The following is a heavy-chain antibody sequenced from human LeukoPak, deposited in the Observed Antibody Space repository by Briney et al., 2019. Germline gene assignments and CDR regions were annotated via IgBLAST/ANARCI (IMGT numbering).Heavy chain of an antibody. CDR3: ARAEIQLPARYYGMDV. CDR1: GXSISSYY. Sequence: PSETLSLTCTVSGXSISSYYWSWIRQPPGKGLEWIAYIYYSGGTNYNPSPKSRATISVDTSKNQSFLLLSSGTAADTAAYYCARAEIQLPARYYGMDVWGQGTTVTVSS. D-gene: IGHD5-18*01. V-gene: IGHV4-59*01. CDR2: IYYSGGT. J-gene: IGHJ6*02.